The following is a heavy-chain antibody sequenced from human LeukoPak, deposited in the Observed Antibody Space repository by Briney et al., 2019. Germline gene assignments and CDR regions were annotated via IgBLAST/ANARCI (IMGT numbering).Heavy chain of an antibody. CDR2: IRSKANSYAT. CDR3: TRQNYDSSGSDI. J-gene: IGHJ3*02. D-gene: IGHD3-22*01. CDR1: GFTFSGSA. V-gene: IGHV3-73*01. Sequence: GGSLRLSCAASGFTFSGSAMHWVRQASGKGLEGVGRIRSKANSYATAYAASVKGRFTISRDDSKNTAYLQMNSLKTEDTAVYYCTRQNYDSSGSDIWGQGTMVTVSS.